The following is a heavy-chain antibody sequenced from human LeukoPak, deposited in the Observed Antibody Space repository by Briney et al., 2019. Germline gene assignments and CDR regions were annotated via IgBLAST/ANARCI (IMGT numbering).Heavy chain of an antibody. Sequence: PGGYLRLSCVAPGFTFSDYYMSWIRQAPGKGLEWVSYISGSGDIIYYADSVMGRFTVSRDNAKNSLYLQMISLTAEDTAVYYCARDRSGGAYYYDSSGYSLWGQGTLVTVSS. V-gene: IGHV3-11*01. CDR3: ARDRSGGAYYYDSSGYSL. D-gene: IGHD3-22*01. CDR1: GFTFSDYY. CDR2: ISGSGDII. J-gene: IGHJ4*02.